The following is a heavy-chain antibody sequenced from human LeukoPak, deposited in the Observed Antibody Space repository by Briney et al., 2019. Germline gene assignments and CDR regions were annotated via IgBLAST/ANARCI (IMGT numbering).Heavy chain of an antibody. CDR3: ARDRVHYYDSSGYPRDHDAFDI. J-gene: IGHJ3*02. CDR2: INWNGGST. Sequence: GGSLRLSCAASGFTFDDYGMSWVRQAPGKGLEWVSGINWNGGSTGYADSVKGRFTISRDNAKNSLYLQMNSLRAEDTALYYCARDRVHYYDSSGYPRDHDAFDIWGQGTMVTVSS. CDR1: GFTFDDYG. V-gene: IGHV3-20*04. D-gene: IGHD3-22*01.